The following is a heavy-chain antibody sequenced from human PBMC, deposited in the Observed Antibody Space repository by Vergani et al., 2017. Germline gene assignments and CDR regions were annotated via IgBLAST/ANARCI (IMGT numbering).Heavy chain of an antibody. D-gene: IGHD1-26*01. CDR2: IYYSGGT. CDR1: GGSISSYY. Sequence: QVQLQESGPGLVKPSETLSLTCTVSGGSISSYYWSWIRQPPGKGLEWIGNIYYSGGTNYNPSLKSRVTISVDTSKNQFALKLSSVTAADTAVYYGARGCVGYYYGMDVWSQGTTVTVSS. V-gene: IGHV4-59*01. CDR3: ARGCVGYYYGMDV. J-gene: IGHJ6*02.